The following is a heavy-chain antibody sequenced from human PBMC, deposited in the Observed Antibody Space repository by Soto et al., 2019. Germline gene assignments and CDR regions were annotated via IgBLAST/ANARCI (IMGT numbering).Heavy chain of an antibody. Sequence: GGSLRLSWAASGFTFSSYGMHWVRQAPGKGLEWVAVISYDGSNKYYADSVKGRFTISRDNSKNTLYLQMSSLRAEDTAVYYCVMGYYFDYWGQGTLVTVSS. CDR1: GFTFSSYG. CDR2: ISYDGSNK. CDR3: VMGYYFDY. D-gene: IGHD3-16*01. V-gene: IGHV3-30*03. J-gene: IGHJ4*02.